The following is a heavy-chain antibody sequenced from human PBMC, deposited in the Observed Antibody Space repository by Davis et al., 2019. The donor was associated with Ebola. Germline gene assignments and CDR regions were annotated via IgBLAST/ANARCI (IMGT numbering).Heavy chain of an antibody. Sequence: ASVKVSCKASGYTFTSYYMHWVRQAPGQGLEWMGIINPSGGSTSYAQKFQGRVTITADESTSTAYMELSSLRSEDTAVYYCARDRGSSFGMDVWGQGTTVTVSS. J-gene: IGHJ6*02. CDR2: INPSGGST. V-gene: IGHV1-46*01. CDR3: ARDRGSSFGMDV. CDR1: GYTFTSYY. D-gene: IGHD2-15*01.